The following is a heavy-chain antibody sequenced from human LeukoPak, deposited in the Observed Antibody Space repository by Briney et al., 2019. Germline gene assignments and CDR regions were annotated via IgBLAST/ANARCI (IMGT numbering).Heavy chain of an antibody. J-gene: IGHJ4*02. D-gene: IGHD3-9*01. CDR1: GFTVSSNY. CDR2: IYSGGST. Sequence: PGGSLRLSCAASGFTVSSNYMSWVRQAPGKGLEWVSVIYSGGSTYYAAPVKGRFTISRDDSKNTLYLQMNSLKTEDTAVYYCTTDERRYFDWLFPGPFYWGQGTLVTVSS. V-gene: IGHV3-66*01. CDR3: TTDERRYFDWLFPGPFY.